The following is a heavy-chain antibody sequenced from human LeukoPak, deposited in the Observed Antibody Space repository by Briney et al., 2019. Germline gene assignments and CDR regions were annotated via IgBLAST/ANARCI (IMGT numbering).Heavy chain of an antibody. CDR2: INHSGST. V-gene: IGHV4-34*01. Sequence: SETLSLTCAVYGGSFSGYYWSWIRQPPGKGLEWIGEINHSGSTNYNPSLKSRVTISVDTSKNQFSLKLSSVTAADTAVYYCARAGYDSSGYVDYFDYWGQGTLVTVSS. CDR3: ARAGYDSSGYVDYFDY. CDR1: GGSFSGYY. J-gene: IGHJ4*02. D-gene: IGHD3-22*01.